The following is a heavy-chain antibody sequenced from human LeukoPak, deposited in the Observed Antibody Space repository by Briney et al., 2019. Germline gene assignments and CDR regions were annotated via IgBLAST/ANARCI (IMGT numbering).Heavy chain of an antibody. CDR2: VTGSGGST. V-gene: IGHV3-23*01. D-gene: IGHD4-17*01. CDR1: GFTFNNYA. CDR3: ARAPRGDYGGDYFDY. J-gene: IGHJ4*02. Sequence: GGSLRLSCAASGFTFNNYAMSWVRQAPGKGLEWVSGVTGSGGSTYYVNSVKGRFTISRDNSKNTLYLQMNTLRAEDTAVYYCARAPRGDYGGDYFDYWGQGTLVTVSS.